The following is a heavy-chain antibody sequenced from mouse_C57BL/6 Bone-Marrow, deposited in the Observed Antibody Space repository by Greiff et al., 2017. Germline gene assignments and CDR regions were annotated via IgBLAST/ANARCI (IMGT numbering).Heavy chain of an antibody. Sequence: QVQLKQPGAELVKPGASVKMSCKASGYTFTSYWITWVKQRPGQGLEWIGDIYPGSGSTNYNEKFKSKATLTVDTSSSTAYMQLSSLTSEDSAVYYCARSPYYDGSSFAYWGQGTLVTVSA. CDR2: IYPGSGST. J-gene: IGHJ3*01. V-gene: IGHV1-55*01. CDR3: ARSPYYDGSSFAY. D-gene: IGHD1-1*01. CDR1: GYTFTSYW.